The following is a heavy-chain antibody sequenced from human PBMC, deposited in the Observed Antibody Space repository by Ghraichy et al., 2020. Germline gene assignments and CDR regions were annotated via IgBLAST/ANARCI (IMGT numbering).Heavy chain of an antibody. V-gene: IGHV5-51*01. CDR3: ARETMVQGGRDGFDI. Sequence: GESLNISCKGSGYSFTNYWIGWVRQMPGKGLEWMGIIYPGDSDTRYSPSFQGQVTISADKSISIAYLQWSSLKASDTAMYYCARETMVQGGRDGFDIWGQGTMVTVSS. J-gene: IGHJ3*02. D-gene: IGHD3-10*01. CDR2: IYPGDSDT. CDR1: GYSFTNYW.